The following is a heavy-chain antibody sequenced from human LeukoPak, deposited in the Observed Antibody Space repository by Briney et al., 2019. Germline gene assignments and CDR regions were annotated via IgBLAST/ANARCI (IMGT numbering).Heavy chain of an antibody. D-gene: IGHD2-2*01. V-gene: IGHV3-30*03. CDR2: ISYDGSNK. J-gene: IGHJ4*02. CDR3: AALPAAKFPS. CDR1: GFTFSSCG. Sequence: SGGSLRLSCSASGFTFSSCGMHWVRQAPGKGLEWVAVISYDGSNKYYADSVKGRFTISRDNSKNTLYLQMNSLRAEDTAVYYCAALPAAKFPSWGQGTLVTVSS.